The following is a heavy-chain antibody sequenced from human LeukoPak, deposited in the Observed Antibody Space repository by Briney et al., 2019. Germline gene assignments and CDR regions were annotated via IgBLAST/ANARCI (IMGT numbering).Heavy chain of an antibody. CDR3: ASACSSASCYSRGGY. Sequence: GGSLRLSCVASGFTFSSYWMSWVRQAPGKGLEWVANIKQDGSEKYYVDSVKGRFTISRDNAKNSLYLQMNSLRAEDTAVYYCASACSSASCYSRGGYWGQGTLVTVSS. J-gene: IGHJ4*02. CDR1: GFTFSSYW. V-gene: IGHV3-7*01. D-gene: IGHD2-2*01. CDR2: IKQDGSEK.